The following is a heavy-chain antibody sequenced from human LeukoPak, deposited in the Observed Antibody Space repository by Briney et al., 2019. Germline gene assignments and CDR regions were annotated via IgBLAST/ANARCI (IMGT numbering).Heavy chain of an antibody. CDR2: IYSDGST. CDR1: GFTISSNY. CDR3: AKLASQALDYFDY. J-gene: IGHJ4*02. D-gene: IGHD5-12*01. Sequence: GGSLRLSCAASGFTISSNYMSWVRQAPGKGLEWVSVIYSDGSTYYADSVKGRFTISRDNSKNTLYLQMNSLRAEDTAVYYCAKLASQALDYFDYWGQGTLVTVSS. V-gene: IGHV3-53*01.